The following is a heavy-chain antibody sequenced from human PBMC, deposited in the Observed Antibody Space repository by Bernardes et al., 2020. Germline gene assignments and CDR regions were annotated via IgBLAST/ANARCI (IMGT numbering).Heavy chain of an antibody. CDR2: MYYSGNT. Sequence: SETLSLTCTVSGGSISSYYWSWIRQPPGKGLEWILYMYYSGNTKYNPSLKSRVTISVDTSKNQFSLKLSSVTAADTAVYYCARGTSESLSYFDYWGQGTLVTVSS. D-gene: IGHD1-26*01. CDR1: GGSISSYY. V-gene: IGHV4-59*01. J-gene: IGHJ4*02. CDR3: ARGTSESLSYFDY.